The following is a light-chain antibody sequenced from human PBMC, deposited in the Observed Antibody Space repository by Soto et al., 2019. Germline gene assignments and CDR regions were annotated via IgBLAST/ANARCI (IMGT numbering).Light chain of an antibody. CDR2: KAS. CDR3: QHYNSYSEA. J-gene: IGKJ1*01. Sequence: IKMYHSPSTLSGYVGDRVTITCRASQTISSWLAWYQQKPGKAPKLLIYKASTLKSGVPSRFSGSGSGTEFTLTISSLQPDDFATYYCQHYNSYSEAFGQGTMVDI. CDR1: QTISSW. V-gene: IGKV1-5*03.